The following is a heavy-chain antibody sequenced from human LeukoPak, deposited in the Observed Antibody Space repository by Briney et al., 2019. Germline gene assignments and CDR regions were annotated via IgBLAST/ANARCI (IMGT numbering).Heavy chain of an antibody. CDR2: ISGSGGST. CDR1: GFTVSSNY. J-gene: IGHJ4*02. Sequence: GGSLRLSCAASGFTVSSNYMSWVRQAPGKGLEWVSAISGSGGSTYYADSVKGRFTISRDNSKTTLYLQMNSLKAEGTAVYYCAKGGGFCSTTSCAATFWGQGTLITVSS. D-gene: IGHD2-2*01. V-gene: IGHV3-23*01. CDR3: AKGGGFCSTTSCAATF.